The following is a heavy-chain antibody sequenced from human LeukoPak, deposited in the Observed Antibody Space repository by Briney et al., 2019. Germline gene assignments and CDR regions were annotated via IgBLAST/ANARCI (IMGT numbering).Heavy chain of an antibody. CDR3: ARGSYDFWSGYYTAVDY. CDR2: IYTSGRT. CDR1: GGSISSGSYY. Sequence: PSQTLSLTCTVSGGSISSGSYYSSWIRQPAGKGLERIGRIYTSGRTNYNPPHKRRVTISVDASKNQFSLKLSSVTAADTAVYYCARGSYDFWSGYYTAVDYWGQGTLVTVSS. D-gene: IGHD3-3*01. V-gene: IGHV4-61*02. J-gene: IGHJ4*02.